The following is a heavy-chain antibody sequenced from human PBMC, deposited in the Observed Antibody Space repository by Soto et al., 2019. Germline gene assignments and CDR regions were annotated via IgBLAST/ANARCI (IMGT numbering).Heavy chain of an antibody. CDR2: IWYDGSNK. CDR1: GFTFSSYG. J-gene: IGHJ6*02. CDR3: AQGGSSWLRDYYYDGMDV. Sequence: QVQLVESGGGVVQPGRSLRLSCAASGFTFSSYGMHWVRQAPGKGLEWVAVIWYDGSNKYYADSVKGRFTISRDNSKNTLYLQMNSLRAEDTVVYYCAQGGSSWLRDYYYDGMDVWGQGTTVTVSS. V-gene: IGHV3-33*01. D-gene: IGHD6-13*01.